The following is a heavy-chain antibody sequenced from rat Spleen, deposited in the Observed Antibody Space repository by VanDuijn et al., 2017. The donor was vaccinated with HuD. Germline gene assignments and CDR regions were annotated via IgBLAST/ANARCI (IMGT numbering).Heavy chain of an antibody. V-gene: IGHV2-72*01. CDR3: ARHLTTPFDY. CDR2: VWASGTT. Sequence: QVQLKESGPGLMQTSETLSLTCTVSGFSLTSSGVGWVRQSLGKGLVWLGTVWASGTTYSNSAVQSRLSISRDTSKSQVFLEMSSLQPEDTGTYYCARHLTTPFDYWGHGVMVTVSS. D-gene: IGHD3-4*01. J-gene: IGHJ2*01. CDR1: GFSLTSSG.